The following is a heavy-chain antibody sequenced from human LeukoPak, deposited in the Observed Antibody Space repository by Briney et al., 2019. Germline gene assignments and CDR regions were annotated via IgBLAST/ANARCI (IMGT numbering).Heavy chain of an antibody. D-gene: IGHD3-10*01. CDR1: GGSISSGGYY. Sequence: PSETLSLTCTVSGGSISSGGYYWSWIRQHPGKGLEWIGHIYYSGSTYYNPSLKSRVTISVDTSKNQFSLKLSSVTAADTAVYYCARRITMVRGVTQAFDIWGQGTMVTVSS. J-gene: IGHJ3*02. V-gene: IGHV4-31*03. CDR2: IYYSGST. CDR3: ARRITMVRGVTQAFDI.